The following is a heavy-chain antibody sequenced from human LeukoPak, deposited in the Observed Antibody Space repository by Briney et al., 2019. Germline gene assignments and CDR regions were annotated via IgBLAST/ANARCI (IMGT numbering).Heavy chain of an antibody. Sequence: LAGGSLRLSCAASGFTFSNYWMHWVRQAPGKGLVWVSRINSDGSSTTSADSVKGRFTISRDNAKNTLYLQMNSLSAEDTAVYYCAKGGATVIDYWGQGTLVTVSS. CDR3: AKGGATVIDY. V-gene: IGHV3-74*01. CDR1: GFTFSNYW. D-gene: IGHD4-17*01. J-gene: IGHJ4*02. CDR2: INSDGSST.